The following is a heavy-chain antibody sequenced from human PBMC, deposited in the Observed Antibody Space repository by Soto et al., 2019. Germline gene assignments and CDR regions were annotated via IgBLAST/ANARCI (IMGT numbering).Heavy chain of an antibody. J-gene: IGHJ5*02. CDR3: VRDGTKTLRDWFDP. V-gene: IGHV4-4*07. D-gene: IGHD1-1*01. Sequence: PSETLSLTCTVSGASISGFYCIWVRNSAGKGLEWIGRIYATGTTDYNPSLKSRVMMSVDTSKKQFSLKLRSVTAADTAVYYCVRDGTKTLRDWFDPWGQGISVTVSS. CDR2: IYATGTT. CDR1: GASISGFY.